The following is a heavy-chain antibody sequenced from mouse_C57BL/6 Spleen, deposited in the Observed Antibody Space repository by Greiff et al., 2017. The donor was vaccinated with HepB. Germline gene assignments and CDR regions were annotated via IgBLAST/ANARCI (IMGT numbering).Heavy chain of an antibody. D-gene: IGHD1-1*01. Sequence: EVQRVESGGDLVKPGGSLKLSCAASGFTFSSYGMSWVRQTPDKRLEWVATISSGGSYTYYPDSVKGRFTISRDNAKNTLYLQMSSLKSEDTAMYYCATYYYGSSYYYWGQGTTLTVSS. CDR3: ATYYYGSSYYY. J-gene: IGHJ2*01. CDR1: GFTFSSYG. CDR2: ISSGGSYT. V-gene: IGHV5-6*01.